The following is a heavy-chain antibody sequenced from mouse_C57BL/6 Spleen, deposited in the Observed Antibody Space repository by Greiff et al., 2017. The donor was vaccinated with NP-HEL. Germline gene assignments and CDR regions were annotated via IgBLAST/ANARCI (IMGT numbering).Heavy chain of an antibody. D-gene: IGHD2-3*01. V-gene: IGHV1-42*01. CDR3: ARGRYEAHY. CDR1: GYSFTGYY. CDR2: INPSTGGT. J-gene: IGHJ2*01. Sequence: VQLKESGPELVKPGASVKISCKASGYSFTGYYMNWVKQSPEKSLELIGEINPSTGGTTYNQKFKAKATLTVDKSSSTAYMQLKSLTSEDSAVYYCARGRYEAHYWGQGTTLTVSS.